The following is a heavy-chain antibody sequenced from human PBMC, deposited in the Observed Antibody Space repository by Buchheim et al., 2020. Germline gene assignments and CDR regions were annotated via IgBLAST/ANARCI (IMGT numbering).Heavy chain of an antibody. CDR3: ARSVVVTARRFWLDY. CDR2: SYYSGST. D-gene: IGHD2-21*02. V-gene: IGHV4-39*07. Sequence: QLQLQESGPGLVKPSETLSLTCTVSGGSISSSSYYWGWIRQPPGKGLEWIGRSYYSGSTYYNPSLKSRVTKSVDKSKNQFSLKLSSVTAADTAVYYCARSVVVTARRFWLDYWGQGTL. J-gene: IGHJ4*02. CDR1: GGSISSSSYY.